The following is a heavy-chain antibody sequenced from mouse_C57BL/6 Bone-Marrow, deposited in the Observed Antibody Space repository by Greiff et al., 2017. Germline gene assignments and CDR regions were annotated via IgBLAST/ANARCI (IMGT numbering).Heavy chain of an antibody. CDR2: INPNNGGT. CDR3: AIHYYSSNLRFDY. CDR1: GYTFTDYY. V-gene: IGHV1-26*01. Sequence: VQLQQSGPELVKPGASVKISCKASGYTFTDYYMNWVKQSHGKSLEWIGDINPNNGGTSYNQKFKGKATLTVDKSSSTAYMELRSLTSEDSAVYYCAIHYYSSNLRFDYWGQGTTLTVSS. J-gene: IGHJ2*01. D-gene: IGHD1-1*01.